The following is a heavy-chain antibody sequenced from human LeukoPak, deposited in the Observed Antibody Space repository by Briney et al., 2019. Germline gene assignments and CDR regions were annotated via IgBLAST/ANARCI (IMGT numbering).Heavy chain of an antibody. J-gene: IGHJ4*02. CDR2: FDPEDGET. CDR3: ARSYGSGSYMSRLLDY. CDR1: GYTLTELS. D-gene: IGHD3-10*01. V-gene: IGHV1-24*01. Sequence: ASVKVSCKVSGYTLTELSMHWVRQAPGKGLEWMGGFDPEDGETIYAQKFQGRVTMTEDTSTDTAYMELSRLRSDDTAVYYCARSYGSGSYMSRLLDYWGQGTLVTVSS.